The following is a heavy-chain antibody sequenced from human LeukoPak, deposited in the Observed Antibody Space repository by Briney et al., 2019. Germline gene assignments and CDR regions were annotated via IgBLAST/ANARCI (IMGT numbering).Heavy chain of an antibody. CDR2: ISGSGGST. CDR3: ARAQVIDWLIDY. CDR1: GFTFSSYA. V-gene: IGHV3-23*01. J-gene: IGHJ4*02. Sequence: GGSLRLSCAASGFTFSSYAMSWVRQAPGKGLEWVSAISGSGGSTYYADSVKGRFTISRDNAKNSLYLQMNSLRAEDTAVYYCARAQVIDWLIDYWGQGTLVTVSS. D-gene: IGHD3-9*01.